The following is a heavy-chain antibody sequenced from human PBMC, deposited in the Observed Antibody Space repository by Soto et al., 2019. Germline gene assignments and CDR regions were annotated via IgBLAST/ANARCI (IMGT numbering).Heavy chain of an antibody. V-gene: IGHV1-46*01. J-gene: IGHJ3*02. Sequence: GASVTVSCKASGYTFTSYYMHWVRQAPGQGLEWMGIINPSGGSTSYAQKFQGRVTMTRDTSTSTVYMELSSLRSEETAVYDCARGTYYYDSSGYTDAFDIWGQGTMVTVSS. CDR2: INPSGGST. D-gene: IGHD3-22*01. CDR1: GYTFTSYY. CDR3: ARGTYYYDSSGYTDAFDI.